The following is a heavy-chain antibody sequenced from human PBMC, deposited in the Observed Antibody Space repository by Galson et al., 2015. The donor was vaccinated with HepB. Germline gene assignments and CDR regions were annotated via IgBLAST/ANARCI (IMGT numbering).Heavy chain of an antibody. Sequence: SCKASGGTFSSYAMSWVRQAPGKGLEWVSAISGSGGSTYYADSVKGRFTISRDNSKNTLYLQMNSLRAEDTAVYYCAKDRGSHYDILTGYSHWGQGTLVTVSS. CDR2: ISGSGGST. CDR1: GGTFSSYA. CDR3: AKDRGSHYDILTGYSH. V-gene: IGHV3-23*01. J-gene: IGHJ4*02. D-gene: IGHD3-9*01.